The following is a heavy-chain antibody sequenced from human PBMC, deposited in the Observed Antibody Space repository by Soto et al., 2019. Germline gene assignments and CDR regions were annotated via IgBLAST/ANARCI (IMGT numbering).Heavy chain of an antibody. CDR1: GYTLTSYA. D-gene: IGHD5-18*01. CDR3: ARDRAPGGYSYGYLDFDY. CDR2: INAGNGST. V-gene: IGHV1-3*01. Sequence: ASVKVSCKASGYTLTSYAMHWARQAPGQRLEWMGWINAGNGSTKYSQKFQGRVTITRDTSASTAYMELSSLRSEDTAVYYCARDRAPGGYSYGYLDFDYWGQGTLVTVSS. J-gene: IGHJ4*02.